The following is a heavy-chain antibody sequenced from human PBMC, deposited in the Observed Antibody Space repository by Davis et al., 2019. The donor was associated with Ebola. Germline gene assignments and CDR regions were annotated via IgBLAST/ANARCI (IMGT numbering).Heavy chain of an antibody. Sequence: GGSLRLSCAASGFTFSSYAMRWVRQAPGKGLEWVSAISGSGGSTYYADSVKGRFTISRDNSKNTLYLQMNSLRAEDTAVYYCAKGTTVTTRGWFDPWGQGTLVTVSS. J-gene: IGHJ5*02. CDR3: AKGTTVTTRGWFDP. V-gene: IGHV3-23*01. CDR2: ISGSGGST. D-gene: IGHD4-17*01. CDR1: GFTFSSYA.